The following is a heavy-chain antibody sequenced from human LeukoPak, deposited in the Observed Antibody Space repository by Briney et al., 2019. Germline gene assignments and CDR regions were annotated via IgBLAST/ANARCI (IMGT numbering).Heavy chain of an antibody. V-gene: IGHV6-1*01. Sequence: SRTLALTCAVSGDSVSSNSAVWNWIRQSPSRGLVSLGRTYYRSKWYNDYAVSVRSRITLNPDTSKSQFSLQLNCVTPEETDVYYCARVGTYYYDGSAYYDAFDIWGQGTMVTVSS. D-gene: IGHD3-22*01. CDR2: TYYRSKWYN. CDR3: ARVGTYYYDGSAYYDAFDI. CDR1: GDSVSSNSAV. J-gene: IGHJ3*02.